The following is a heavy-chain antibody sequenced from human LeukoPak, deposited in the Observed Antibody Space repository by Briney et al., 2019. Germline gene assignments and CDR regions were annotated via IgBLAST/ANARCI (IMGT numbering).Heavy chain of an antibody. CDR2: MNPNSGNT. D-gene: IGHD3-3*01. V-gene: IGHV1-8*03. Sequence: ASVKVSCKASGYTCTSYDINWVRQATGQGLEWMGWMNPNSGNTGYAQKFQGRVTSTRNTSISTAYMELSSLRSEDTAVYYCARGNYDFWSGYYYYYYMDVWGKGTTVTLSS. CDR1: GYTCTSYD. CDR3: ARGNYDFWSGYYYYYYMDV. J-gene: IGHJ6*03.